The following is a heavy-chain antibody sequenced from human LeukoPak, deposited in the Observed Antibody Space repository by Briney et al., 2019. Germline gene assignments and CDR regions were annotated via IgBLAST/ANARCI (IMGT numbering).Heavy chain of an antibody. CDR3: ARRGAAGTYYFDY. V-gene: IGHV3-23*01. CDR2: ISGSGGGT. CDR1: GFTFSSDV. D-gene: IGHD6-13*01. Sequence: GGSLRLSCAASGFTFSSDVMSWVRQVPGKGLEWVSAISGSGGGTYYADSVKGRFTISRDNSKNTLYLQTTSLRAEYTALYYCARRGAAGTYYFDYWGQGTLVTVSS. J-gene: IGHJ4*02.